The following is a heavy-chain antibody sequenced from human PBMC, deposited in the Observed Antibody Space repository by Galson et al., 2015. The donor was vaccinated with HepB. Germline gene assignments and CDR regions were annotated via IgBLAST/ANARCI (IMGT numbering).Heavy chain of an antibody. CDR1: GFTFSSYA. Sequence: SLRLSCAASGFTFSSYAMSWVRQAPGKGLEWVSAISGSGGSTYYADSVKGRFSISRDNSKNTLYLQMNGLRAEDTAVYYCAKANCSDGSCCSAGSHFDDWCQGTLVPAFS. V-gene: IGHV3-23*01. D-gene: IGHD2-15*01. CDR2: ISGSGGST. J-gene: IGHJ4*02. CDR3: AKANCSDGSCCSAGSHFDD.